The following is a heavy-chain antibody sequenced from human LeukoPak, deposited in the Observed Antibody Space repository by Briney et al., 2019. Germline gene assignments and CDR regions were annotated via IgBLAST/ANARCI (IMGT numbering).Heavy chain of an antibody. CDR2: INSGNGNT. CDR1: GYTFTSFG. Sequence: ASVKVSCKASGYTFTSFGISWVRQAPGQRLEWMGWINSGNGNTKYSEKLQGRVTMTRDTSASTAYVELSSLRSEDTAVYYCARDHCSGSACYSAYWGQGTLVTVSS. V-gene: IGHV1-3*01. D-gene: IGHD2-15*01. J-gene: IGHJ4*02. CDR3: ARDHCSGSACYSAY.